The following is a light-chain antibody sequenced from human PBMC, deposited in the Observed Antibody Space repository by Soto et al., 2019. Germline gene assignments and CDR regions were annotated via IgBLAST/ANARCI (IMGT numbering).Light chain of an antibody. CDR3: QQYNSSPWT. V-gene: IGKV1-5*03. CDR1: QSISAW. J-gene: IGKJ1*01. CDR2: QAS. Sequence: DIQMTQAHSILSASVGDRVAITRRASQSISAWVAWYQQKPGKAPKLLIYQASLLESGVPSRFSGSGSGTEFTLTISSLQPDDLATYYCQQYNSSPWTFGQGTKVEIK.